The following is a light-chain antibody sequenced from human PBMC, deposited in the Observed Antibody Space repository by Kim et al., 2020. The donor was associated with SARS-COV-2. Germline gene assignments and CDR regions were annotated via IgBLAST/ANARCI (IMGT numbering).Light chain of an antibody. Sequence: QSALTQPASVSGSPGQSITVSCTGTNSDIGGFNSVSWYQQHPGKVPKLMIYDVTNRPSGVSNRFAGSKSGNTASLAISGLQADDEAEYYCSSYSSTSTPVVFGGGTQLTVL. CDR1: NSDIGGFNS. V-gene: IGLV2-14*03. CDR3: SSYSSTSTPVV. J-gene: IGLJ2*01. CDR2: DVT.